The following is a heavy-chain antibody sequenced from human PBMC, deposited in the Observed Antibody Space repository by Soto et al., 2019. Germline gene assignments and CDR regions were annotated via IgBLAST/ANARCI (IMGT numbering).Heavy chain of an antibody. J-gene: IGHJ4*02. CDR1: GFTFSSYA. Sequence: QVQLVESGGGVVQPGRSLRLSCAASGFTFSSYAMHWVRQAPGKGLEWVAVISYDGSNKYYADSVKGRFTISRDNSKNTLYLQMNSLRAEDTAVYYCARDPEGYYYGSGSYFVYWGQGTLVTVSS. CDR2: ISYDGSNK. D-gene: IGHD3-10*01. CDR3: ARDPEGYYYGSGSYFVY. V-gene: IGHV3-30-3*01.